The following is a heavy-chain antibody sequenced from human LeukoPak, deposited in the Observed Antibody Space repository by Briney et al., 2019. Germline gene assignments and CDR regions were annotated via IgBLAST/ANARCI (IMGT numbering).Heavy chain of an antibody. V-gene: IGHV3-23*01. D-gene: IGHD6-19*01. CDR3: AKETRQWLVGTDY. CDR2: ISGRGGST. CDR1: GFTFNIYA. J-gene: IGHJ4*02. Sequence: GGSLRLSCAASGFTFNIYAMTWVRQAPGRGLEWVSTISGRGGSTYYADSVKGRFTISRDNSKNTLYLQMHSLRAEDTAVYYCAKETRQWLVGTDYWGQGALVTVSS.